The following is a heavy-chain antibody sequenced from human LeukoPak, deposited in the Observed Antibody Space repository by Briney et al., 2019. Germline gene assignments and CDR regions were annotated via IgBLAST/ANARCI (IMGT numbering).Heavy chain of an antibody. J-gene: IGHJ5*02. CDR3: AKGDQLLYPRWFAP. Sequence: PGGSLRFSCAASGFTFRSYWMSWVRQAPGKGLEGVANIKQDGSEKYYVDCVKGRFTISRDNAKNSLYLQMNCLTAEDTAVYYCAKGDQLLYPRWFAPWGQGTLVTVSS. CDR2: IKQDGSEK. CDR1: GFTFRSYW. V-gene: IGHV3-7*03. D-gene: IGHD2-2*02.